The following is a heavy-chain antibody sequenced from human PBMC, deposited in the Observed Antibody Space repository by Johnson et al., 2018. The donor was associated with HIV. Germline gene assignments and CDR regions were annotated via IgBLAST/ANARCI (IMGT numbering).Heavy chain of an antibody. J-gene: IGHJ3*02. Sequence: QVQLVESGGGVVQPGRSLRLSCAASGFTFSSYAMHWVRQAPGKGLEWVAVISYDGSNKYYADYVKGRFTISSDNSKNTLYLQMNSLRAEDTAVYYCARGLGAAAGAFDIWGQGTMVTVSS. CDR1: GFTFSSYA. CDR2: ISYDGSNK. CDR3: ARGLGAAAGAFDI. V-gene: IGHV3-30-3*01. D-gene: IGHD6-13*01.